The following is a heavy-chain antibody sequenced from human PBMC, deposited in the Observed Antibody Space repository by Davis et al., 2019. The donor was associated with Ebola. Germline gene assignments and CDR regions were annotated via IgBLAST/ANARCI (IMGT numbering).Heavy chain of an antibody. Sequence: PSETLSLTCTVSGGSISSYYWSWIRQPPGKGLEWIGYIYYSGSTNYNPSLKSRVTISVDTSKNQFSLKLSSVTAADTAVYYCARECISSDSSGYYSHNWFDPWGQGTLVTVSS. CDR3: ARECISSDSSGYYSHNWFDP. CDR2: IYYSGST. D-gene: IGHD3-22*01. CDR1: GGSISSYY. J-gene: IGHJ5*02. V-gene: IGHV4-59*01.